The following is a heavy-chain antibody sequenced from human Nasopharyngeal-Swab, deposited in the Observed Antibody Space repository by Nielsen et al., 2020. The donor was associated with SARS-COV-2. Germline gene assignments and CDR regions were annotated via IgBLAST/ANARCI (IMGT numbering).Heavy chain of an antibody. D-gene: IGHD5-24*01. CDR1: GFTFSNHA. CDR2: VSGSSGST. Sequence: GGSLRLSCAASGFTFSNHATSWVRQAPGKGLEWVSAVSGSSGSTFYSVSVKGRFTISRDNSRNTVFLQMNSLRAEDTAVYYCALTPPLGVGYNLLSLGLEYWGQGTRVAVSS. CDR3: ALTPPLGVGYNLLSLGLEY. V-gene: IGHV3-23*01. J-gene: IGHJ4*02.